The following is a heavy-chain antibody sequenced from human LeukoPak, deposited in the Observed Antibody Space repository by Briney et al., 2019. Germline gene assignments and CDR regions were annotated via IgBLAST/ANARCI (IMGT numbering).Heavy chain of an antibody. CDR1: GFTFSSYW. CDR3: ARDLNWETY. Sequence: GGSLRLSFVASGFTFSSYWMTWVRQAPGKGLEWVANIKTDGSQVYYVDSVKGRFTISRENAKNSLYLQMNSLRAEDTAVYYCARDLNWETYWGQGTLVSVSS. J-gene: IGHJ4*02. CDR2: IKTDGSQV. D-gene: IGHD7-27*01. V-gene: IGHV3-7*01.